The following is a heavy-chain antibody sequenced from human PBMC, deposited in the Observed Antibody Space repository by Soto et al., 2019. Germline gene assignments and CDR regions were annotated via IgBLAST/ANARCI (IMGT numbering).Heavy chain of an antibody. CDR2: IIPIFGTA. V-gene: IGHV1-69*12. J-gene: IGHJ6*02. CDR1: GGTFSSYA. Sequence: QVQLVQSGAEVKKPGSSVKVSCKASGGTFSSYAISWVRQAPGQGLEWMGGIIPIFGTADYAQKFQGRVTITGDESKRKAYMGLSSLRSEDTAVYYCASHDGGSGSSSRVGYYYYGMDVWGQGTTVTVSS. D-gene: IGHD3-10*01. CDR3: ASHDGGSGSSSRVGYYYYGMDV.